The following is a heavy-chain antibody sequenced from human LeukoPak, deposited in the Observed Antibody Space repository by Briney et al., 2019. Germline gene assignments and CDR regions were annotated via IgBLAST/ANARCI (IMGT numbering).Heavy chain of an antibody. CDR3: ARVRGSYRYAFDY. V-gene: IGHV3-53*01. Sequence: GGSLRLSCAASGFTVSTNYMSWVRQAPGKGLEWVSVIDSGGTPDYADSVKGRFTISRDNSKNTLYLQMNSLRAEDTAVYYCARVRGSYRYAFDYWGQGTLLTVSS. CDR1: GFTVSTNY. J-gene: IGHJ4*02. D-gene: IGHD3-16*02. CDR2: IDSGGTP.